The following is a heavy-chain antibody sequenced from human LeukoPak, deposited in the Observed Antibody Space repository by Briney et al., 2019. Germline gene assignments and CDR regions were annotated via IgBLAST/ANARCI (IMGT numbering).Heavy chain of an antibody. CDR1: GFTFSSYS. Sequence: GGSLRLSCAASGFTFSSYSMNWVRQAPGKGLEWVANIKQDGSEKYYVDSVKGRFTISRDNAKNSLYLQMNSLRAEDTAVYYCARDKGSSRFDYWGQGTLVTVSS. V-gene: IGHV3-7*01. J-gene: IGHJ4*02. CDR2: IKQDGSEK. D-gene: IGHD2-15*01. CDR3: ARDKGSSRFDY.